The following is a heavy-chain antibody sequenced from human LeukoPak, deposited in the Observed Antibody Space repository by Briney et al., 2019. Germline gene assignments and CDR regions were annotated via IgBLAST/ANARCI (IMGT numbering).Heavy chain of an antibody. D-gene: IGHD6-19*01. J-gene: IGHJ4*02. CDR2: IRKDGGET. CDR3: ARPTSGQPFDY. CDR1: RFPSSNFW. V-gene: IGHV3-7*03. Sequence: GGSLRLSRAPSRFPSSNFWMNCVRQAPGNALEWVAYIRKDGGETYYVDSVKGRFTISRDNAKNSLYLQMNSLRAEDTAVYYCARPTSGQPFDYWGQGTLVTVSS.